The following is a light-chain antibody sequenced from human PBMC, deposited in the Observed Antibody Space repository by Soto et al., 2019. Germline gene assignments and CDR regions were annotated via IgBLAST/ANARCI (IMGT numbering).Light chain of an antibody. V-gene: IGKV1-9*01. CDR3: QQYHTYWWT. CDR1: QDIAIY. CDR2: AAS. J-gene: IGKJ1*01. Sequence: IQLTQSPSSLSASVGDSVTITCRASQDIAIYLAWYQQKPGEAPKLLIYAASTLHGGVPSRFSGSGSETEFTLTINSLQPDDSATYYCQQYHTYWWTFGQGTKVDIK.